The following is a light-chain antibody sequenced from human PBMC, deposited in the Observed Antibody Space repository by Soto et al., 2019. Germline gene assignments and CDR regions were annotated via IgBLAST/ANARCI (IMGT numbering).Light chain of an antibody. CDR3: QHYNSWPRT. CDR1: QSITNN. V-gene: IGKV3-15*01. Sequence: EIVMTQSPATLSVSPGERATLSCRASQSITNNLAWYQQKPGQAPRLLISRASTRATDIPARFSGSGSGTEFTLTITSLQSEDFAVYYCQHYNSWPRTFGQGTKVEIK. J-gene: IGKJ1*01. CDR2: RAS.